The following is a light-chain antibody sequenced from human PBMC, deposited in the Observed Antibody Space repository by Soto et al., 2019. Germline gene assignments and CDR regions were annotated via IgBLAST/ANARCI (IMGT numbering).Light chain of an antibody. CDR2: GAS. V-gene: IGKV3-20*01. CDR1: QSVSSSY. CDR3: QQYGSSWT. Sequence: EIVWTQSPGILSLSPGERATLSCRASQSVSSSYLAWYQQKPGQAPRLLIYGASSRATGIPDRFSGSGSGTDFTLTISRLEPEDFAVYYCQQYGSSWTFGQGTKVEIK. J-gene: IGKJ1*01.